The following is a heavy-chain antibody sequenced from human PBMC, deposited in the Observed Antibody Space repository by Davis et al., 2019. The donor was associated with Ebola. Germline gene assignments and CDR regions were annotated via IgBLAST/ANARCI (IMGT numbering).Heavy chain of an antibody. Sequence: GESLKISCAASGFTFSSYGMHWVRQAPGKGLEWVAVISYDGSNKYYADSVKGRFTISRDNSKKTLYLQMNSLRAEDTAVYYCAKDAITMIVGWFDPWGQGTLVTVSS. CDR3: AKDAITMIVGWFDP. D-gene: IGHD3-22*01. V-gene: IGHV3-30*12. J-gene: IGHJ5*02. CDR2: ISYDGSNK. CDR1: GFTFSSYG.